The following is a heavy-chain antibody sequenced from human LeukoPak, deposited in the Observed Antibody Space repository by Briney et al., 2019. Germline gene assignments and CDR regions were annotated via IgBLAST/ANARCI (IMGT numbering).Heavy chain of an antibody. CDR2: ISKNGRNT. D-gene: IGHD2-15*01. J-gene: IGHJ4*02. CDR3: ARGRGYCSGGSCYRLFDY. Sequence: GGSLRLSCAASGFTSSSYSMHWVRQAPGKGLEFVSAISKNGRNTYYGNSMKGRFTISRDISKNTLYLQMGSLRPEDMAVYYCARGRGYCSGGSCYRLFDYWGQGTLVTVSS. CDR1: GFTSSSYS. V-gene: IGHV3-64*01.